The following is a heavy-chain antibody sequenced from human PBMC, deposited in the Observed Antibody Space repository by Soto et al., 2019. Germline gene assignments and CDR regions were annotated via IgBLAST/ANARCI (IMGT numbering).Heavy chain of an antibody. D-gene: IGHD6-19*01. Sequence: SETLSLTCTVFGDSISSYYWTWIRQPPGKRLEYIGCFYDSGSTNYNPSLKSRVTISVDISKNQFSLTVNSVTAADTAVYYCASTKRWLAFDYWGQGALVT. CDR1: GDSISSYY. V-gene: IGHV4-59*01. J-gene: IGHJ4*02. CDR3: ASTKRWLAFDY. CDR2: FYDSGST.